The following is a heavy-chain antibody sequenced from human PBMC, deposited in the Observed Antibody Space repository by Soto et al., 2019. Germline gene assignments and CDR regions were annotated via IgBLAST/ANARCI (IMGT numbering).Heavy chain of an antibody. CDR3: AKDLGVRGVINTPNFDY. J-gene: IGHJ4*02. CDR2: ISWNSGSI. D-gene: IGHD3-10*01. V-gene: IGHV3-9*01. CDR1: GFTFDDYA. Sequence: GGSLRLSCAASGFTFDDYAMHWVRQAPGKGLEWVSGISWNSGSIGYADSVKGRFTISRDNAKNSLYLQMNSLRAEDTALYYCAKDLGVRGVINTPNFDYWGQGTLVTVSS.